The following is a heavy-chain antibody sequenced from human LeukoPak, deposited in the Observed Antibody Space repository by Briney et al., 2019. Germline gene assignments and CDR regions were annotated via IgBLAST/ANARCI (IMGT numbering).Heavy chain of an antibody. Sequence: PSETLSLTCAVYGGSFSGYYWSWIRQPPGKGLEWIGEINHSGSTNYNPSLKSRVTISVDTSKYQFSLKLSSVTAADTAVYYCARSSYYYGADALDIWGQGTMVTVSS. CDR1: GGSFSGYY. CDR2: INHSGST. CDR3: ARSSYYYGADALDI. V-gene: IGHV4-34*01. J-gene: IGHJ3*02. D-gene: IGHD3-10*01.